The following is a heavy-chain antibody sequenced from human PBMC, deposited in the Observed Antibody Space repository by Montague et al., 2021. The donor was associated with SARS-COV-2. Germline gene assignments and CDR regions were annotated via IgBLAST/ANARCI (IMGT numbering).Heavy chain of an antibody. D-gene: IGHD3-10*01. CDR2: MYDSGITHYASGIT. CDR3: ARAVSVRRAVNWFDP. CDR1: GGSVSSGSYY. J-gene: IGHJ5*02. Sequence: SETLSLTCTVSGGSVSSGSYYWSWIRQPPGKGLEWIGYMYDSGITHYASGITHYNPSLRSRVSMSVDTSKNQFSLKLTSVTAADTAVYYCARAVSVRRAVNWFDPWGQGTLVTVSS. V-gene: IGHV4-61*01.